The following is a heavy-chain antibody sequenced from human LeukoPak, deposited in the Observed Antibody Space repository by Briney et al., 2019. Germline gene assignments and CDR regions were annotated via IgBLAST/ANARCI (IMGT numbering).Heavy chain of an antibody. V-gene: IGHV3-23*01. CDR1: GFTFSSYA. J-gene: IGHJ4*02. Sequence: QPGGSLRLSCAASGFTFSSYAMSWVRQAPGKGLEWVSAISGSGGSTYYADSVKGRFTISRDNSKNTLYLQMNSLRAEDMAVYYCAKDYGYGYGLGFDYWGQGTLVTVSS. CDR3: AKDYGYGYGLGFDY. CDR2: ISGSGGST. D-gene: IGHD5-18*01.